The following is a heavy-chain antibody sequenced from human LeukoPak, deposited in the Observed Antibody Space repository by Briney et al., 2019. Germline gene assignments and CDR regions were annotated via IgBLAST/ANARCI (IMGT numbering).Heavy chain of an antibody. Sequence: GGSLRLSCAASGFTFSNAWMSWVRQAPGRGLEWVGRIKRKTDGGTTDYAAPVKGRFTISRDDSKNTLYLQMNSLKTEDTAMYYCTTFSGYDPDAFDMWGQGTMVTVST. CDR3: TTFSGYDPDAFDM. CDR1: GFTFSNAW. D-gene: IGHD5-12*01. V-gene: IGHV3-15*01. J-gene: IGHJ3*02. CDR2: IKRKTDGGTT.